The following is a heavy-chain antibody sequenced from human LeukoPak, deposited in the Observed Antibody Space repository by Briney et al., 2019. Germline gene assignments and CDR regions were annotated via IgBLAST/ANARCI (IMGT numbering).Heavy chain of an antibody. V-gene: IGHV3-7*01. CDR1: RFTFSSYW. CDR2: IKEDGSEK. D-gene: IGHD6-19*01. J-gene: IGHJ5*02. CDR3: AGDYGVAGLFDP. Sequence: PGGSLRLSCTASRFTFSSYWMSWVRQAPGKGLEWVANIKEDGSEKYYVDSVKGRFTISRDNAKNSLYLQMNSLRAEDTAVYYCAGDYGVAGLFDPWGQGTLVTVSS.